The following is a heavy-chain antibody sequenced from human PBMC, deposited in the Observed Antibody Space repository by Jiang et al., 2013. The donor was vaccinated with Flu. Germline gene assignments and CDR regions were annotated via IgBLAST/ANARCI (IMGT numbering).Heavy chain of an antibody. CDR3: ARGAGP. CDR1: GYSF. CDR2: IYPGDSDT. J-gene: IGHJ5*02. V-gene: IGHV5-51*01. Sequence: GAEVKKPGESLKISCKGSGYSFAWVRQMPGKGLEWMGIIYPGDSDTRYSPSFQGQVTISADRSTNTAYLQWSSLRASDTAMYYCARGAGPWGQGTLVTVSS.